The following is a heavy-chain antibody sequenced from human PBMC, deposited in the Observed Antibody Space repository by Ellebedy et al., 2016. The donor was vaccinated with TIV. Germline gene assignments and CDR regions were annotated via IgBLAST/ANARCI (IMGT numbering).Heavy chain of an antibody. V-gene: IGHV3-30*03. CDR3: ARGKIYSGSYYSAFDI. Sequence: GESLKISCAASGFTFSSYGMHWVRQAPGKGLEWVAVISYDGSNKYYADSVKGRFTISRDNSKNTLYLQMNSLRADDTAVYYCARGKIYSGSYYSAFDIWGQGTMVTVSS. J-gene: IGHJ3*02. D-gene: IGHD1-26*01. CDR1: GFTFSSYG. CDR2: ISYDGSNK.